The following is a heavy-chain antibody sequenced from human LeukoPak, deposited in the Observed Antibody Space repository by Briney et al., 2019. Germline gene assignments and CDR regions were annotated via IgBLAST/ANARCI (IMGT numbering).Heavy chain of an antibody. V-gene: IGHV3-33*01. CDR1: GFTFSSYG. CDR3: ARSGYGSGSYADY. J-gene: IGHJ4*02. D-gene: IGHD3-10*01. Sequence: GRSLRLSCAASGFTFSSYGMHWVRQAPGKGLEWVAVIWYDGSNKYYADSVKGRFTISRGNSKNTLYLQMNSLRAEDTAVYYCARSGYGSGSYADYWGQGTLVTVSS. CDR2: IWYDGSNK.